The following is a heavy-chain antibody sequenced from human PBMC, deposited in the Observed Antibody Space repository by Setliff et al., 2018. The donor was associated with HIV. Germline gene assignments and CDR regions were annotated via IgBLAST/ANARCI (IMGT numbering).Heavy chain of an antibody. J-gene: IGHJ5*02. V-gene: IGHV1-18*01. CDR1: GYSFSKYG. D-gene: IGHD3-22*01. CDR3: ARDPFDTSDNPFDP. CDR2: ISGYNGNT. Sequence: ASVKVSCKASGYSFSKYGISWVRQAPGQGLEWMGWISGYNGNTNFAQKLQGRVTLTRDTSVSTTYMDLRRLDFDDTAVYYCARDPFDTSDNPFDPWGQGTLVTVSS.